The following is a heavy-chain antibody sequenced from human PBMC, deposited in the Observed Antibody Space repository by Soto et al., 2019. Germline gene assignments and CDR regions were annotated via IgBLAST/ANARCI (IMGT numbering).Heavy chain of an antibody. Sequence: SETLSLTCTVSGGSISSSSYYWGWIRQPPGKGLEWIGSIYYSGSTYYNPSLKSRVTISVDTSKNQFSLKLSSVTAADTAVYYCASYRFRITILGVVDNLNWFDPWGQGTLVTVSS. J-gene: IGHJ5*02. V-gene: IGHV4-39*01. D-gene: IGHD3-3*01. CDR3: ASYRFRITILGVVDNLNWFDP. CDR2: IYYSGST. CDR1: GGSISSSSYY.